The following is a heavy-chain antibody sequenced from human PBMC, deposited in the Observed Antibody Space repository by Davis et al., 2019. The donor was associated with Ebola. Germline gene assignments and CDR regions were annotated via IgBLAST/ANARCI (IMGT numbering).Heavy chain of an antibody. V-gene: IGHV3-73*01. D-gene: IGHD3-10*01. CDR1: GFTFSGSA. Sequence: GESLKISCAASGFTFSGSAMHWVRQASGKGLEWVGRIRSKANSYATAYAASVKGRFTISRDDSKNTAYLQMNSLKTEDTAVYYCTTDPWGITMVQGVNYWGQGTLVTVSS. CDR2: IRSKANSYAT. CDR3: TTDPWGITMVQGVNY. J-gene: IGHJ4*02.